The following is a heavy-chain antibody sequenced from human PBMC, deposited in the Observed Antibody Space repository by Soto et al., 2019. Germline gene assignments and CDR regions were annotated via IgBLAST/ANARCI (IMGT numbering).Heavy chain of an antibody. CDR2: ISYDGSNK. CDR1: GFTLSSYA. D-gene: IGHD3-3*01. CDR3: ARDGPGYDFWSGYSQTHYYYYGMDV. V-gene: IGHV3-30-3*01. Sequence: XGSLRLSCSASGFTLSSYAMHWVRQAPGKGLDWVAVISYDGSNKYYADSVKGRFTISRDNSKNTLYLQMNSLRAEDTAVYYCARDGPGYDFWSGYSQTHYYYYGMDVWGQGTTVTVSS. J-gene: IGHJ6*02.